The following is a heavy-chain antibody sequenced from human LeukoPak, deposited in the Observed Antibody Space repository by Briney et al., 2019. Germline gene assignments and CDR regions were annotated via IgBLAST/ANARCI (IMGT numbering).Heavy chain of an antibody. V-gene: IGHV4-4*02. D-gene: IGHD6-13*01. Sequence: KPSGTLSLTCAVSGGSISSSNWWSWVRQPPGKGLEWIGEIYHSGSTNYNPSLKSRVTISVDKSKNQFSLKLSSVNAADTAVYYCLRAAADPNRDYNKVMDGGGQGTTLTASS. CDR1: GGSISSSNW. CDR3: LRAAADPNRDYNKVMDG. CDR2: IYHSGST. J-gene: IGHJ6*02.